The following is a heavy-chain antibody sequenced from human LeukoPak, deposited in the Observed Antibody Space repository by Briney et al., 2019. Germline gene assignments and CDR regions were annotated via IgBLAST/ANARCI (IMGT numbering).Heavy chain of an antibody. CDR3: GGGTDGTGAFDI. CDR2: IGTAGDT. J-gene: IGHJ3*02. Sequence: GGSLRLSCAATGFTFSGYDMHWVRRTTGKGLEWVSGIGTAGDTYYSDSVKGRFTISREDAKNSLYLQMNSLRAGDTAVYYCGGGTDGTGAFDIWGQGTTVTVSS. CDR1: GFTFSGYD. D-gene: IGHD1-26*01. V-gene: IGHV3-13*01.